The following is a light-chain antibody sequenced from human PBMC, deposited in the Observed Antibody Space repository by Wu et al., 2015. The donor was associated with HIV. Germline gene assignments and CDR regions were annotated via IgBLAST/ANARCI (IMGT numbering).Light chain of an antibody. Sequence: EIVLTQSPGTLSLSPGERATLSCRASQSVRSYLAWYQQKPGQAPRLLIYDASNGATGIPARFSGSGSGTDFTLTISSLEPEDSAVYYCQQRGNWPPYTFGQGTKLEIK. J-gene: IGKJ2*01. CDR2: DAS. CDR1: QSVRSY. CDR3: QQRGNWPPYT. V-gene: IGKV3-11*01.